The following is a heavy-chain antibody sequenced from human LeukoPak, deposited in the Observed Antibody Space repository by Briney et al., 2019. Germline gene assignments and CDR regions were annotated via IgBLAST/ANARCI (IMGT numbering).Heavy chain of an antibody. Sequence: SETLSLTCTVSGGSISSYYWSWIRQPPGKGLGWIGYIYYSGSTYYNPSLKSRVTISVDTSKNQFSLKLSSVTAADTAVYYCARALSTTLGAFDIWGQGTMVTVSS. CDR1: GGSISSYY. D-gene: IGHD1-26*01. CDR3: ARALSTTLGAFDI. V-gene: IGHV4-59*12. CDR2: IYYSGST. J-gene: IGHJ3*02.